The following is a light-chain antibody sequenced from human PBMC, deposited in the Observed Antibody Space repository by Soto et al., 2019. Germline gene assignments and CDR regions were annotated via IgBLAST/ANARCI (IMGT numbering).Light chain of an antibody. CDR1: QTISSW. J-gene: IGKJ3*01. CDR2: AAS. V-gene: IGKV1-5*01. CDR3: QQLNSYLFT. Sequence: DIQMTQSPSTLSGSVGDRVTITCRASQTISSWLARYQQKPGKAPKLLIYAASTLQSGVPSRFSGSGSGTEFTLTISSLQPEDFATYYCQQLNSYLFTFGPGTKVDIK.